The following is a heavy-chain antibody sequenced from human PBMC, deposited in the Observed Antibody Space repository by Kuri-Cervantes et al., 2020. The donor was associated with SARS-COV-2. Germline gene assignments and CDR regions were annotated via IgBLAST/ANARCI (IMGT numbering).Heavy chain of an antibody. CDR2: ISSSSSTI. CDR1: GFTFSSYS. Sequence: GESLKISCAASGFTFSSYSMNWVRQAPGKGLKWVSYISSSSSTIYYADSVKGRFTISRDNAKNSPYLQMNSLRAEDTAVYYCARDVIAARPSRGAFDIWGQGTMVTVSS. CDR3: ARDVIAARPSRGAFDI. J-gene: IGHJ3*02. D-gene: IGHD6-6*01. V-gene: IGHV3-48*01.